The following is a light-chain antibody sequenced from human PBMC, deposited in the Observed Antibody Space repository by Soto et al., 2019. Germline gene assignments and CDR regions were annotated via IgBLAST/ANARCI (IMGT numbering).Light chain of an antibody. J-gene: IGKJ5*01. CDR2: DAS. CDR3: QQYDNVPFT. V-gene: IGKV1-33*01. Sequence: DIQMTQSPSSLSASVGDRVTIICQASQDITNYLNWYQQKPGKAPKLLIYDASNLETGVPSRFSVSASGTHFSFTISSLQPEDIATYYCQQYDNVPFTFGQGTRLEMK. CDR1: QDITNY.